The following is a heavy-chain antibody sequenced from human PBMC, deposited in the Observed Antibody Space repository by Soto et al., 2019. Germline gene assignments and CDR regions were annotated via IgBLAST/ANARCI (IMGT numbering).Heavy chain of an antibody. J-gene: IGHJ6*02. D-gene: IGHD3-10*01. CDR2: ISYDGSNK. CDR1: GFTFSSYS. CDR3: AKDRAHYYGMDV. V-gene: IGHV3-30*18. Sequence: QVQLVESGGGVVQPGRSLRLSCAASGFTFSSYSMHWVRQAPGKGLEWVAVISYDGSNKYYADSVKGRFTISRDNSKNTLYLQMNCLRAEDSAVYYCAKDRAHYYGMDVWGQGTTVTVSS.